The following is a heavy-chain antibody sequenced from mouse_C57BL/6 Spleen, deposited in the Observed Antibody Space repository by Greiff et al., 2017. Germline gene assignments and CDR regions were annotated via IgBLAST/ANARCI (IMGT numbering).Heavy chain of an antibody. D-gene: IGHD1-1*01. CDR3: ARDTTRWFAY. J-gene: IGHJ3*01. CDR1: GYTFTSYW. CDR2: IDPSDSYT. V-gene: IGHV1-69*01. Sequence: VQLQQPGAELVMPGASVELSCKASGYTFTSYWMHWVKQRPGQGLEWIGEIDPSDSYTNYNQKFKGKSTLTVDKSSSTAYMQLSSLTSEDSAVYYCARDTTRWFAYWGQGTLVTVSA.